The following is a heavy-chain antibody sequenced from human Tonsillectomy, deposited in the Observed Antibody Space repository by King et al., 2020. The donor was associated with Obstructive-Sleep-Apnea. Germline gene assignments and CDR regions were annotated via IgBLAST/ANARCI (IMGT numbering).Heavy chain of an antibody. CDR3: AGNPSGSYSFDY. Sequence: QLQESGPGLVKPSETLSLTCTVSGGSIINYYWSWIRQPPGKGLGWIGPIYYTGCTNYNPSLKSRVTVSSDTSQNQFSLKLSSVTAADTAVYYCAGNPSGSYSFDYWGQGTLVTVSS. J-gene: IGHJ4*02. CDR1: GGSIINYY. D-gene: IGHD3-10*01. CDR2: IYYTGCT. V-gene: IGHV4-59*01.